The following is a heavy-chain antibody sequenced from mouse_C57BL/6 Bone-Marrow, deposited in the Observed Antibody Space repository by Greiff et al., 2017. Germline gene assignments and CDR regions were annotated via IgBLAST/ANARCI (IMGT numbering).Heavy chain of an antibody. D-gene: IGHD4-1*01. CDR3: ARTGTGYYFDY. V-gene: IGHV1-50*01. CDR1: GYTFTSYW. CDR2: IDPSDSYT. J-gene: IGHJ2*01. Sequence: QVQLKQSGAELVKPGASVKLSCKASGYTFTSYWMQWVKQRPGQGLEWIGEIDPSDSYTNYNQKFKGKATLTVDTSSSTAYMQLSSLTSEDSAVYYCARTGTGYYFDYWGQGTTLTVSS.